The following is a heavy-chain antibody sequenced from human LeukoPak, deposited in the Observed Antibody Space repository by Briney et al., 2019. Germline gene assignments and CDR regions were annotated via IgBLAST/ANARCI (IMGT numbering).Heavy chain of an antibody. CDR3: ARDHGSGSRVGFDY. V-gene: IGHV3-21*01. Sequence: PGGSLRLYCAASGFTFSSYSMNWVRQAPGKGLEWVSSISSSSSYIYYADSVKGRFTISRDNAKNSLYLQMNSLRAEDTAVYYCARDHGSGSRVGFDYWGQGTLVTVSS. D-gene: IGHD6-19*01. CDR1: GFTFSSYS. J-gene: IGHJ4*02. CDR2: ISSSSSYI.